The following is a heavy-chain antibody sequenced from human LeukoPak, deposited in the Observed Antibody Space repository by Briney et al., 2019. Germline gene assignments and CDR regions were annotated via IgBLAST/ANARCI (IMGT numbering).Heavy chain of an antibody. CDR2: INHSGST. CDR3: ARLRTLGHYFDY. J-gene: IGHJ4*02. CDR1: GXSFSGYY. D-gene: IGHD1-7*01. Sequence: SETLSLTCAVYGXSFSGYYWSWIRQPPGKGLEWIGEINHSGSTNYNPSLKSRVTISVDTSKNQFSLKLSSVTAADTAVYYCARLRTLGHYFDYWGQGTLVTVSS. V-gene: IGHV4-34*01.